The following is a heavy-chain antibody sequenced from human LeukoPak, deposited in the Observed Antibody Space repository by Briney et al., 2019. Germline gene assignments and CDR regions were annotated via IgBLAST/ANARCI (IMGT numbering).Heavy chain of an antibody. J-gene: IGHJ6*02. Sequence: SETLSLTCAVYGGSFSGYYWSWIRQPPGKGLEWIGEINHSGSTNYNPSLKSRVTISVDTSKNQFSLKLSSVTAADPAVYYCASLAIVVVPAAPDLGPGHTNYYYYGMDVWGQGTTVTVSS. CDR3: ASLAIVVVPAAPDLGPGHTNYYYYGMDV. D-gene: IGHD2-2*01. V-gene: IGHV4-34*01. CDR1: GGSFSGYY. CDR2: INHSGST.